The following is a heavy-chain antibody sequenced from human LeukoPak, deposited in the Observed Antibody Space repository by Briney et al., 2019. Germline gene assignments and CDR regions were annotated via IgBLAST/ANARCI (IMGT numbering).Heavy chain of an antibody. J-gene: IGHJ4*02. Sequence: GASVKVSCKASGYTFTGYYMHWVRQAPGQGLEWMGWINPNSGGTNYAQKFQGRVTMTRDTSISTAYMELSRLRSDDTAVYYCARDWGGAAAGHFDYWGQGTLVTVSS. V-gene: IGHV1-2*02. CDR2: INPNSGGT. D-gene: IGHD6-13*01. CDR1: GYTFTGYY. CDR3: ARDWGGAAAGHFDY.